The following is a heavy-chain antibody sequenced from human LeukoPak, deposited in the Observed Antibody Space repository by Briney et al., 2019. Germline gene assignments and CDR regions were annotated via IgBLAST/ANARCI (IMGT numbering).Heavy chain of an antibody. D-gene: IGHD3-10*01. Sequence: ASVKVSCKASGGTFSSYAISWVRQAPGQGLEWMGRIIPILGIANYAQKFQGRVTITADKSTSTAYMELSSLRSEDTAVYYCARDWKDFYGSGSYMRRNYYGMDVWGQGATVTVSS. CDR3: ARDWKDFYGSGSYMRRNYYGMDV. CDR2: IIPILGIA. V-gene: IGHV1-69*04. CDR1: GGTFSSYA. J-gene: IGHJ6*02.